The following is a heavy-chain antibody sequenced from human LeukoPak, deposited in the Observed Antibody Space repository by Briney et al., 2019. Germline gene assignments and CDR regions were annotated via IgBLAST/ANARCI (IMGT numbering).Heavy chain of an antibody. CDR1: GYTFTGYY. Sequence: ASVKVSCKASGYTFTGYYMHWVRQAPGQGLEWMGWTNSNSGGTNYAQKFQGRVTMTRDTSISTAYMELSRLRSDDTAVYYCAISCSGGSCYSEGNYYMDVWGKGTTVTVSS. CDR3: AISCSGGSCYSEGNYYMDV. CDR2: TNSNSGGT. J-gene: IGHJ6*03. V-gene: IGHV1-2*02. D-gene: IGHD2-15*01.